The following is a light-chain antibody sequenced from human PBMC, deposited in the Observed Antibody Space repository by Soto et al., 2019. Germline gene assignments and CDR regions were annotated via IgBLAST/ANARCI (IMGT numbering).Light chain of an antibody. CDR3: SSYTSSSTLV. Sequence: QSALTQPASVSGSPGQSITISCTGTSSDVGGYEYVSWYQQHAGKAPKLMIYEVSNRPSGVSNRFSGSKSGNTASLTISGLQAEDEGDYYCSSYTSSSTLVFGGGAKVTVL. V-gene: IGLV2-14*01. J-gene: IGLJ2*01. CDR1: SSDVGGYEY. CDR2: EVS.